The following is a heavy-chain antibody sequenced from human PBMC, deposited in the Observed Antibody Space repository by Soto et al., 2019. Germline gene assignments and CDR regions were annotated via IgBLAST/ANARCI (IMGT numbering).Heavy chain of an antibody. Sequence: GGSHRVSSRAAGLSCGDYARNWVRQKPGKGLEWVSFIDLSGTTTYYRDSVKGRFTIFKDKSMNTVYLQMNSLTVEDAAVYYCTKDRVPDGIYSFDYWGQGALVTVSS. CDR1: GLSCGDYA. CDR2: IDLSGTTT. CDR3: TKDRVPDGIYSFDY. J-gene: IGHJ4*02. V-gene: IGHV3-23*03. D-gene: IGHD2-15*01.